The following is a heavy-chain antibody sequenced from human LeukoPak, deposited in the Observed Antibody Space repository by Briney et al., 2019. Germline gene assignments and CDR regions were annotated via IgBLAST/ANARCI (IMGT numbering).Heavy chain of an antibody. D-gene: IGHD6-13*01. CDR3: ARLTPLNAAVAAGGVDY. V-gene: IGHV4-4*02. CDR2: IYHSGST. J-gene: IGHJ4*02. Sequence: PSGTLSLTCAVSGGSISSSNWWSWVRQPPGKGLEWIGEIYHSGSTNYNPSLKSRVTISVDKSKNQFSLKLSSVTAADTAVYYCARLTPLNAAVAAGGVDYWGQGTLVTVSS. CDR1: GGSISSSNW.